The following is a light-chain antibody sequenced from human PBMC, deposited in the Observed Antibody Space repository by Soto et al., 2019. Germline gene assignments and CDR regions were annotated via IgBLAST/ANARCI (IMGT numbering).Light chain of an antibody. CDR1: RYISKW. V-gene: IGKV1-5*01. CDR2: DVS. CDR3: QQYNSYSYT. J-gene: IGKJ2*01. Sequence: DIQMTQSPSTLSASVGDTVSITCRTSRYISKWLAWYQPTPGKAPNLLIYDVSFLESGVPSRFSGSGSGTEFTLTISSLQPDDVATSYSQQYNSYSYTFGQGTKLEI.